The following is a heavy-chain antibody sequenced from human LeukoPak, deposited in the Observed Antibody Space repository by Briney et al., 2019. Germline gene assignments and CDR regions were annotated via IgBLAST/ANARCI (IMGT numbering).Heavy chain of an antibody. Sequence: GESLKISCQGSGYSFGNYWIGWVRQMPGKGLEWMGIIYPGDSDTRYSPSFQGQVTISADKSISTAYLQWSSLKASDTAMYYCAIYSDTYYFDHWGQGTLVTVSS. CDR2: IYPGDSDT. J-gene: IGHJ4*02. CDR3: AIYSDTYYFDH. V-gene: IGHV5-51*01. D-gene: IGHD1-26*01. CDR1: GYSFGNYW.